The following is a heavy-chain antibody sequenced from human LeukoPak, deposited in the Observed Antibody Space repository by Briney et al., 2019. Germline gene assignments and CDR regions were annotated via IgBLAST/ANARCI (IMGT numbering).Heavy chain of an antibody. J-gene: IGHJ5*02. CDR2: IYYSGST. Sequence: PSETLSLTCTVSGGSISSYYWSWIRQPPGKGLEWIGYIYYSGSTNYNPSLKSRVTISVDTSKNQFSLKLSSVTAADTAVYYCARDSPGIAAAGLRNWFDPWGQGTLVTVSS. CDR3: ARDSPGIAAAGLRNWFDP. V-gene: IGHV4-59*12. D-gene: IGHD6-13*01. CDR1: GGSISSYY.